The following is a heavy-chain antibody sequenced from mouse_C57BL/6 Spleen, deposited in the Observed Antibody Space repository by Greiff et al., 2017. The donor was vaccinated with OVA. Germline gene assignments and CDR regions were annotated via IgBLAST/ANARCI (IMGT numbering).Heavy chain of an antibody. CDR1: GFTFSDFY. CDR3: ARDAPKEDAMNH. Sequence: EVNVVESGGGLVQSGRSLRLSCATSGFTFSDFYMEWVRQAPGKGLEWIAASRNKANDYTTEYSASVKGRFIVSRDTSQSILYLRMNALRAEDTAIYYGARDAPKEDAMNHGGKEPSAPVS. CDR2: SRNKANDYTT. V-gene: IGHV7-1*01. J-gene: IGHJ4*01.